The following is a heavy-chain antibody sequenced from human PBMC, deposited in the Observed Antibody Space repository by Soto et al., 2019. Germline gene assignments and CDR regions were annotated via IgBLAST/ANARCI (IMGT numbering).Heavy chain of an antibody. V-gene: IGHV1-8*01. D-gene: IGHD6-13*01. CDR2: MNPNSGNT. CDR3: ARVSRFGLVYYYYMDV. CDR1: GYTFTSYD. J-gene: IGHJ6*03. Sequence: QVQLVQSGAEVKKPGASVKVSCKASGYTFTSYDINWVRQATGQGLEWMGWMNPNSGNTGYAQKFQGRVTMTRNNSISTAYMELSSLRSEDTAVYYCARVSRFGLVYYYYMDVWGKGTTVTVSS.